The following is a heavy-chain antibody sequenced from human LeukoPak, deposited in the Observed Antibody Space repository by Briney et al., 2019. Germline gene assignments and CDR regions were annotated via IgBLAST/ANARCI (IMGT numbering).Heavy chain of an antibody. CDR3: AKDQTYSSGWPPLYYFDY. CDR1: GFTFSSYA. CDR2: ISGSGDNT. J-gene: IGHJ4*02. D-gene: IGHD6-19*01. Sequence: GGSLRLSCAASGFTFSSYAMSWVRQAPGKGLEWVSGISGSGDNTYYADSVKGRFTISRDNSKNTLYVQVNSLGTEDTAAYYCAKDQTYSSGWPPLYYFDYWGQGTLVTVSS. V-gene: IGHV3-23*01.